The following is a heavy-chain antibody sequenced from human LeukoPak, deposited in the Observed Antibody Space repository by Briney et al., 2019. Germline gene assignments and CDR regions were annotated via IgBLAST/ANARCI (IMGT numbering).Heavy chain of an antibody. Sequence: ASVKVSCKASGGTFISYAISWVRQAPGQGLEWMGGIIPIFGTANYAQKFQGRVTITADESTSTAYMELSSLRSEDTAVYYCARKPNMKPKTHFDIWGQGTMVTVSS. CDR3: ARKPNMKPKTHFDI. CDR2: IIPIFGTA. J-gene: IGHJ3*02. V-gene: IGHV1-69*13. CDR1: GGTFISYA.